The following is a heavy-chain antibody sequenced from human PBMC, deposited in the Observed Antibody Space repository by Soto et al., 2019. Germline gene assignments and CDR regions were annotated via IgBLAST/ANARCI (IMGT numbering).Heavy chain of an antibody. CDR2: ISGSGGST. V-gene: IGHV3-23*01. D-gene: IGHD1-26*01. J-gene: IGHJ4*02. CDR1: GFTFSSYA. CDR3: AKDDGGPSMGWRSSPNGDYFDY. Sequence: GGSLRLSCAASGFTFSSYAMSWVRQAPGKGLEWVSAISGSGGSTYYADSVKGRFTISRDNSKNTLYLQMNSLRAEDTAVYYCAKDDGGPSMGWRSSPNGDYFDYWGQGTLVTVSS.